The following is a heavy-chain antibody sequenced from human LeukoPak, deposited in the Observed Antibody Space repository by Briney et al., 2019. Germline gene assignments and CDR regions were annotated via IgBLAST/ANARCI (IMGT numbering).Heavy chain of an antibody. CDR2: IYYSGST. D-gene: IGHD6-13*01. Sequence: PSETLSLTCTVSGGSISSYYWSWIRQPPGKGLEWIGYIYYSGSTNYNPSLKSRVTISVDTSKNQFSLKLSSVTAADTAVYCCAREEAAGTIDYWGQGTLVTVSS. CDR1: GGSISSYY. J-gene: IGHJ4*02. V-gene: IGHV4-59*01. CDR3: AREEAAGTIDY.